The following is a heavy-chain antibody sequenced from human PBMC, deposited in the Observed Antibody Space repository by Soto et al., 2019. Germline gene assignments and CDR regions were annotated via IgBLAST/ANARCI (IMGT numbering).Heavy chain of an antibody. Sequence: QVQLQESGPGLVKPSETLSLTCAVSGDSVSNDNYYWSWIRQPPGKGLEWIGYIYYSGTTNYNSYLKSRLSLSVDMSKNQFSLKLASVTAADTAVYFCARSQRGRTAFIFDYWGQGALVTVSS. CDR1: GDSVSNDNYY. D-gene: IGHD3-16*01. V-gene: IGHV4-61*01. CDR2: IYYSGTT. CDR3: ARSQRGRTAFIFDY. J-gene: IGHJ4*02.